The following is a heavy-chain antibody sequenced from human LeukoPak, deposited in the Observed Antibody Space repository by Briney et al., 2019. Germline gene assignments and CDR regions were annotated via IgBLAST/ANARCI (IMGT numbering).Heavy chain of an antibody. V-gene: IGHV3-30*18. J-gene: IGHJ4*02. CDR1: GFTFSSYG. CDR2: ISYNGGNK. CDR3: AKDRTAGYDGLVDY. D-gene: IGHD5-12*01. Sequence: GGSLRLSCAASGFTFSSYGMHWVRQAPGKGLEWVAFISYNGGNKYYADSVKGRFTISRDNSKNTLYLQMNSLRAEDTAVYYCAKDRTAGYDGLVDYWGQGTLVTVSS.